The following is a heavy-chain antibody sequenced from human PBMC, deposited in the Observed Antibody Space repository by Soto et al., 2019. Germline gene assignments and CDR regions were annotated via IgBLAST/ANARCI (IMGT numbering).Heavy chain of an antibody. V-gene: IGHV5-51*01. J-gene: IGHJ6*02. CDR2: IYPGDSHT. D-gene: IGHD1-1*01. Sequence: GEYLIPSWNGSGCLFTEYWIGLVRHLPGKGLEGMELIYPGDSHTRYSPTFQGNVTITLSKSTSTPNLHSNTLKATDTDMYSCASPISNFRYRHNALDFWGQGTMVTVSS. CDR3: ASPISNFRYRHNALDF. CDR1: GCLFTEYW.